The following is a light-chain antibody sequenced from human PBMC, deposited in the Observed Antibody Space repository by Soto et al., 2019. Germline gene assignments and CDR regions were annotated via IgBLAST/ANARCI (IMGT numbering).Light chain of an antibody. J-gene: IGKJ1*01. CDR1: QSITNW. CDR2: DAS. Sequence: DIQMTQSPSTLSAYVGDRVTITCRASQSITNWGACYQQKPGKAPKLLIYDASNLESGVPSRFSGGGSGTDFTLTVSSLQPDDFATYYCQQYNNYSPTFGQGTKVEV. CDR3: QQYNNYSPT. V-gene: IGKV1-5*01.